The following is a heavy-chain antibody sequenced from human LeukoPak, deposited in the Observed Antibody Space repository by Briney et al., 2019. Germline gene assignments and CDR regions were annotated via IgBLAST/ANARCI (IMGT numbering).Heavy chain of an antibody. Sequence: PSETLSLTCAVSGVSISTSHWWSWVRQPPGKGLEWIGEINHSGGIYYNPSLKSRLTISVDRSKNQFSLRLSSMTAADTAVYYCARDSGSYHYYGMDVWGQGTTVTVSS. CDR1: GVSISTSHW. CDR2: INHSGGI. V-gene: IGHV4-4*02. J-gene: IGHJ6*02. CDR3: ARDSGSYHYYGMDV. D-gene: IGHD1-26*01.